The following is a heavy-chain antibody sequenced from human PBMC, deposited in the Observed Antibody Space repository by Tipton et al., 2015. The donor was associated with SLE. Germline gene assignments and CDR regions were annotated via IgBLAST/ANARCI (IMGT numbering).Heavy chain of an antibody. CDR1: GFTFSSYE. V-gene: IGHV3-48*03. D-gene: IGHD4-17*01. CDR3: ARDGGYGEVWKAFDI. J-gene: IGHJ3*02. CDR2: ISSSGSTI. Sequence: SLRLSCAASGFTFSSYEMSWVRQAPGKGLEWVSYISSSGSTIYYADSVKGRFTISRDNAKNSLYLQMNSLRAEDTAVYYCARDGGYGEVWKAFDIWGQGTMVTVSS.